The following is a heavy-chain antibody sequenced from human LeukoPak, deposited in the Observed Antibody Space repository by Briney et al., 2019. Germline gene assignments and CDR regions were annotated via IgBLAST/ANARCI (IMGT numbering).Heavy chain of an antibody. V-gene: IGHV1-69*13. D-gene: IGHD4-17*01. CDR1: GGTFSSYA. CDR2: IIPIFDTA. CDR3: ARDIDYGDYVLFPDY. J-gene: IGHJ4*02. Sequence: GASVKVSCKASGGTFSSYAISWVRQAPGQGLEWMGGIIPIFDTANYAQKFQGRVTITADESTSTAYMELSSLRSEDTAVYYCARDIDYGDYVLFPDYWGQGTLVTVSS.